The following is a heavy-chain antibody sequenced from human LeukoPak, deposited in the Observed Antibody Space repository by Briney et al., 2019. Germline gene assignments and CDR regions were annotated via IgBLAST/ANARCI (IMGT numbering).Heavy chain of an antibody. CDR2: IRYDGSNK. CDR3: ANPPPMREYSYGYLGY. CDR1: GFTFSHYA. J-gene: IGHJ4*02. Sequence: PGGSLRLSCAASGFTFSHYAMTWVRQAPGKGLEWVAFIRYDGSNKYYADSVKGRFTISRDNSKNTLYLQMNSLRAEDTAVYYCANPPPMREYSYGYLGYWGQGTLVTVSS. V-gene: IGHV3-30*02. D-gene: IGHD5-18*01.